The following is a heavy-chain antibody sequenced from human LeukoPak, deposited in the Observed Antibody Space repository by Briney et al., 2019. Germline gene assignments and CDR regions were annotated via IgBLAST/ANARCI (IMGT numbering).Heavy chain of an antibody. V-gene: IGHV4-30-4*01. CDR3: ARGVRYYDYVWGSYRFSYFDY. CDR2: IYYSGST. J-gene: IGHJ4*02. D-gene: IGHD3-16*02. CDR1: GGSISSGDYS. Sequence: SETLSLTCTVSGGSISSGDYSWSWIRQPPGKGLEWIGYIYYSGSTYYNPSLKSRFTISVDTSKNQFSLKLSSVTAADTAVYYCARGVRYYDYVWGSYRFSYFDYWGQGTLVTVSS.